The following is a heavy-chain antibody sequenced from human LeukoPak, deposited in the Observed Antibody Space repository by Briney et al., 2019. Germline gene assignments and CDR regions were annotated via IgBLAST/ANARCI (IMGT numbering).Heavy chain of an antibody. CDR3: ARVASIVEVSAALLP. D-gene: IGHD2-2*01. V-gene: IGHV1-2*02. Sequence: GASVKVSCKASGYTFTSYGISWVRQAPGQGLEWMGWINPNSGDTNYAQKFQGRVTMTRDTSISTAYMELYMLKSDDTAVYYCARVASIVEVSAALLPWGQGTLVTVSS. CDR2: INPNSGDT. CDR1: GYTFTSYG. J-gene: IGHJ5*02.